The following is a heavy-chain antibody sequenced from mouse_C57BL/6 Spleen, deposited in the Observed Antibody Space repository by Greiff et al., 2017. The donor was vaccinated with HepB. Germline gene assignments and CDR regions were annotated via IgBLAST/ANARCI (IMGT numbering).Heavy chain of an antibody. J-gene: IGHJ3*01. V-gene: IGHV1-80*01. CDR2: IYPGDGDT. CDR3: ARYHSSGSWFAY. Sequence: QVTLKESGAELVKPGASVKISCKASGYAFSSYWMNWVKQRPGKGLEWIGQIYPGDGDTNYNGKFKGKATLTADKSSSTAYMQLSSLTSEDSAVYFCARYHSSGSWFAYWGQGTLVTVSA. D-gene: IGHD3-2*02. CDR1: GYAFSSYW.